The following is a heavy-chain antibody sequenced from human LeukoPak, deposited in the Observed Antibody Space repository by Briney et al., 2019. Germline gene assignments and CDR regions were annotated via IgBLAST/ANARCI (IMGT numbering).Heavy chain of an antibody. CDR2: IWYDGRNK. Sequence: GGSLGLSCAASGFTFSTYGMHWVRQAPGKGLEWVAVIWYDGRNKYYADSVEGRFTISRDNSENTLYLQMNSLRAEDTAVYYCARTLEAYDTTGYPDYWGQGTLVTVSS. J-gene: IGHJ4*02. CDR3: ARTLEAYDTTGYPDY. CDR1: GFTFSTYG. D-gene: IGHD3-22*01. V-gene: IGHV3-33*01.